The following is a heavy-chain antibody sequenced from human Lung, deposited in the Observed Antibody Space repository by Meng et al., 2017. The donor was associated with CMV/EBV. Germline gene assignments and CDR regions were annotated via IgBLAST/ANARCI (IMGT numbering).Heavy chain of an antibody. V-gene: IGHV3-30*04. Sequence: GGSLRLSCAASGFTFSNYAMHWVRQAPGKGLERVAVISYDGSNKYFADSVKGRITIYRDNSKNTLYLQMDSLRAADTADCYCACGVATPGYWGQGTLVTVSS. CDR3: ACGVATPGY. CDR1: GFTFSNYA. D-gene: IGHD4-23*01. J-gene: IGHJ4*02. CDR2: ISYDGSNK.